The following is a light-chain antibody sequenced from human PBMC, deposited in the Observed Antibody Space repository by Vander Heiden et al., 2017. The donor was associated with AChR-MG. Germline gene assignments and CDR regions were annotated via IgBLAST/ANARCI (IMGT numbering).Light chain of an antibody. V-gene: IGKV3-15*01. Sequence: EIVMTQSPATLSVSPGERVPLSCRASQSINRHLAWYQKKPGQPPRLLMYAAATRAAGIPARFSGSGSGQEFSLIISSLQCEEFAVYYCQEYKNWSAAVWTFGQGTKVEIK. CDR2: AAA. CDR1: QSINRH. J-gene: IGKJ1*01. CDR3: QEYKNWSAAVWT.